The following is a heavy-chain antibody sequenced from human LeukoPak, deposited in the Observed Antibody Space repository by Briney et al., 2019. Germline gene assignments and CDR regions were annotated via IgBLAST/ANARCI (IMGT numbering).Heavy chain of an antibody. CDR1: GFTFSSYS. V-gene: IGHV3-21*01. D-gene: IGHD1-26*01. Sequence: PGGSLRLSCAASGFTFSSYSMNWVRQAPGKGLEWVSSISSSSSYIYYADSVKGRFPISRDNAKNSLYLQMNSLRAEDTAVYYCARGALGGATLLSFDYWGQGTLVTVSS. J-gene: IGHJ4*02. CDR3: ARGALGGATLLSFDY. CDR2: ISSSSSYI.